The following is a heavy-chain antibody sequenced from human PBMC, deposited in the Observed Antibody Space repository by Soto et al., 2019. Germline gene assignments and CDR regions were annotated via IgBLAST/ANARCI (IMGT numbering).Heavy chain of an antibody. Sequence: GGSLRLSCAASGFTFSSYAMSWVRQAPGKGLEWVSAISGSGGSTYYADSVKGRFTISRDNSKNTLYLQMNSLRAEDTAIYYCSKSRSAAAGTLDYWGQGTLVTVSS. CDR3: SKSRSAAAGTLDY. CDR1: GFTFSSYA. V-gene: IGHV3-23*01. D-gene: IGHD6-13*01. J-gene: IGHJ4*02. CDR2: ISGSGGST.